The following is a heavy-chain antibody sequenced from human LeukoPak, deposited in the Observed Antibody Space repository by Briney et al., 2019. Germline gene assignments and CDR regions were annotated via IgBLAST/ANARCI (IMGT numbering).Heavy chain of an antibody. CDR3: ARDPSISSWKTHGYYFDY. CDR1: GFTVSSNY. J-gene: IGHJ4*02. V-gene: IGHV3-48*01. D-gene: IGHD3-3*02. Sequence: PGGSLRLSCAASGFTVSSNYMSWVRQAPGKGLEWVSYISSSSSTIYYADSVKGRFTISRDNAKNSLYLQMNSLRAEDTAVYYCARDPSISSWKTHGYYFDYWGQGTLVTVSS. CDR2: ISSSSSTI.